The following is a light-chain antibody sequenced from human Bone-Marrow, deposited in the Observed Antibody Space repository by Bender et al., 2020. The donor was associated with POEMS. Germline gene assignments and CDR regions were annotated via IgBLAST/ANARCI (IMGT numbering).Light chain of an antibody. CDR3: CAFTNSRTVV. CDR1: SSDVGGYNY. CDR2: EVN. J-gene: IGLJ3*02. Sequence: QSALTQPPSASGSPGQSVTISCTGTSSDVGGYNYVSWYQQHPGKAPKLMIYEVNKRPSGVPDRFSGSKSGNTASLTVSGLQAEDEADYYCCAFTNSRTVVFGGGTKLTVL. V-gene: IGLV2-8*01.